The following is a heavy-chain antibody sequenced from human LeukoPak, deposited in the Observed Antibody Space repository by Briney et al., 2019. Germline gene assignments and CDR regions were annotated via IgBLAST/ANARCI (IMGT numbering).Heavy chain of an antibody. CDR3: ARHQTSVPYYGMDV. CDR2: IHYSGST. J-gene: IGHJ6*02. CDR1: GGSGTSSNNY. Sequence: SETLSLTCTVSGGSGTSSNNYWGWIRQPPGKGLEWIGSIHYSGSTYYNPSLKSRVTMSVVTSQNHFSLRLSSVTAADTAVYYCARHQTSVPYYGMDVWGQGTTVTVSS. V-gene: IGHV4-39*01.